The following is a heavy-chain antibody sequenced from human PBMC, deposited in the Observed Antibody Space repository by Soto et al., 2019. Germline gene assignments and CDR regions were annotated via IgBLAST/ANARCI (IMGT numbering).Heavy chain of an antibody. Sequence: GGSLRLSCAASGFTFSSYAMSWVRQAPGKGLEWVSAISGSGGSTYYADSVKGRFTISRDNSRNTLYLQMNSLRAEDTAVYYCAKGPYQLPSSYFDYWGQGTLVTVSS. CDR3: AKGPYQLPSSYFDY. CDR1: GFTFSSYA. V-gene: IGHV3-23*01. J-gene: IGHJ4*02. CDR2: ISGSGGST. D-gene: IGHD2-2*01.